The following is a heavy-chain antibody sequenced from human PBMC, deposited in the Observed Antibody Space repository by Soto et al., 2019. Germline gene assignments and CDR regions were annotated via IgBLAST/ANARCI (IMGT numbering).Heavy chain of an antibody. Sequence: QVQLQESGPGLVEPSQTLSLICTVSGASIISDGYYWTWIRQHPGKGLEWLGSIHYTGGATYSPSHNPSLKGRIVISVDTSKRLFSLKLTSVSAADTAVYYCARVPTYDKDSIGYPPFHPWGQGTLVTVSS. J-gene: IGHJ5*02. CDR1: GASIISDGYY. CDR2: IHYTGGATYSP. D-gene: IGHD5-18*01. V-gene: IGHV4-31*03. CDR3: ARVPTYDKDSIGYPPFHP.